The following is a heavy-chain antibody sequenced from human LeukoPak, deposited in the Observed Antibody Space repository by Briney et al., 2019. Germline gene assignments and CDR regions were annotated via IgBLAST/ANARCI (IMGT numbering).Heavy chain of an antibody. CDR3: ARVGYYDSSGYFTLFDY. V-gene: IGHV4-31*03. Sequence: SETLSLTCTVSGGSISSGGYYWSWIRQHPGKGLEWIGYIYYSGSTYYNPSLKSRVTISVDTSKNQFSPKLSSVTAADTAVYYCARVGYYDSSGYFTLFDYWGQGTLVTVSS. D-gene: IGHD3-22*01. CDR1: GGSISSGGYY. CDR2: IYYSGST. J-gene: IGHJ4*02.